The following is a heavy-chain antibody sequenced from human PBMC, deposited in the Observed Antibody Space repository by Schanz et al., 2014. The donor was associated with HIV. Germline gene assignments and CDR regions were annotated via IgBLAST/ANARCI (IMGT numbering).Heavy chain of an antibody. J-gene: IGHJ3*02. Sequence: QVQLVESGGGVVQPGRSLRLSCAASGFTFSSYGMHWVRKAPGKGLEWVASVTYDGTNKFYADSVKGRFTISRDNSKNTLYLQMNSLRAEDTAVYYCAKDGSWEAFDVFDIWGQGTMVTVSS. D-gene: IGHD1-26*01. CDR3: AKDGSWEAFDVFDI. CDR2: VTYDGTNK. V-gene: IGHV3-30*18. CDR1: GFTFSSYG.